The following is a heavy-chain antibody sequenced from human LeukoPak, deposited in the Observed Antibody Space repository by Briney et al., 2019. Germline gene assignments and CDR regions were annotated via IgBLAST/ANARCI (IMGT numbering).Heavy chain of an antibody. D-gene: IGHD5-18*01. J-gene: IGHJ4*02. Sequence: GASVKVSCKASGYTFTSYGISWVRQAPGQGLEWMGWISAYNGNTNYAQKLQGRVTMTTDTSTSTAYMELRSLRSDDTAVYYCARGGRGYSYGLPHRYYFDYWGQGTLVTVSS. CDR1: GYTFTSYG. CDR3: ARGGRGYSYGLPHRYYFDY. CDR2: ISAYNGNT. V-gene: IGHV1-18*01.